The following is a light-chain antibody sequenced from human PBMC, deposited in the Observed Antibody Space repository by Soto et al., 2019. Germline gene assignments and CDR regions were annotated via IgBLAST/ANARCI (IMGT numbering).Light chain of an antibody. Sequence: DIQMTQSPSSLSASVGDRVTITCRASQAIRIDLAWYQLKPGTAPKRLIYAASSVQTGVPSRFSGSGSGTEFTLTISSLQPEDFATYYCLQHNSYPQTFGQGTKVDIK. J-gene: IGKJ1*01. CDR1: QAIRID. CDR2: AAS. V-gene: IGKV1-17*01. CDR3: LQHNSYPQT.